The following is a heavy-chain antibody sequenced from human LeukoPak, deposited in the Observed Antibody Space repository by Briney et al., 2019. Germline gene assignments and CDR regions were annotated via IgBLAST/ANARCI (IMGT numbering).Heavy chain of an antibody. CDR3: ARDSPRRWGGSGSSYIPFDY. V-gene: IGHV3-74*01. Sequence: PGGSLRLSCAASGFTFSSYWMHWVSHAPGKGLVWVSRINTDGSSTSYADSAKGRFTISRDNAKNTLYLQMNSLRAEDTAVYYCARDSPRRWGGSGSSYIPFDYWGQGTLVTVSS. D-gene: IGHD3-10*01. J-gene: IGHJ4*02. CDR2: INTDGSST. CDR1: GFTFSSYW.